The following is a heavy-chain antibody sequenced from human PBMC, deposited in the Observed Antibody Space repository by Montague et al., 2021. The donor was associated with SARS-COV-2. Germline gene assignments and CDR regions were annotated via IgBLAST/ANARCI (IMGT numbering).Heavy chain of an antibody. CDR1: GYSISSGYY. CDR2: IYHSGST. J-gene: IGHJ5*02. Sequence: SETLSLTCTVSGYSISSGYYWGWIRQPPGKGLEWIGSIYHSGSTYYNPSRKSRVTISVDTPKNQFSLKLNSVTAADTAVYYCARVRSITMIVVVITPMGWFDPWGQGTLVTVSS. D-gene: IGHD3-22*01. V-gene: IGHV4-38-2*02. CDR3: ARVRSITMIVVVITPMGWFDP.